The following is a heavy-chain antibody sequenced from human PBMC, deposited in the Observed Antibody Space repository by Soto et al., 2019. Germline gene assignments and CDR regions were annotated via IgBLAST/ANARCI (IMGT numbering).Heavy chain of an antibody. CDR1: GFTFSDHY. J-gene: IGHJ4*02. Sequence: EVQLVESGGGLVQPGGSLRLSCAASGFTFSDHYMDWVRQAPGKGLEWVGRTRNKANSYTTEYAASVKGRFTISRDDSTNSLYLQMNSLKTEDTAVYYCARVTRDMGATKFDYWGQGTLVTVSS. D-gene: IGHD1-26*01. V-gene: IGHV3-72*01. CDR2: TRNKANSYTT. CDR3: ARVTRDMGATKFDY.